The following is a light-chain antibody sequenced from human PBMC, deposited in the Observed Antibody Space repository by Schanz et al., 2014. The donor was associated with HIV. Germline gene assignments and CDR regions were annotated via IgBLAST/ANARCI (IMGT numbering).Light chain of an antibody. CDR2: NAS. Sequence: EIVLTQSPGTLSLSPGERAALSCRASQSVSSYLAWYQQKPGQAPRLLIYNASNRATGIPARFSGSGSGTDFTLTISSLEPEDFATYYCQQYGTSPFAFGPGTKVEIK. V-gene: IGKV3-11*01. CDR1: QSVSSY. CDR3: QQYGTSPFA. J-gene: IGKJ3*01.